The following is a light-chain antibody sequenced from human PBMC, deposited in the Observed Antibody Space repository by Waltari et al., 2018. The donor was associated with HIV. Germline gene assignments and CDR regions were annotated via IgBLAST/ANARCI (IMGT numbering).Light chain of an antibody. CDR2: DVS. V-gene: IGLV2-11*01. CDR3: CSYAGSYRGV. CDR1: SRAAGGYNY. Sequence: QSSLPQSRSVLGSPGQSLTTPCPGTSRAAGGYNYVSWYQQHPGKAPKLIIYDVSKRPSGVPDRFSGSKSGNTASLTISGLQAEDEADYYCCSYAGSYRGVFGGGTKLTVL. J-gene: IGLJ2*01.